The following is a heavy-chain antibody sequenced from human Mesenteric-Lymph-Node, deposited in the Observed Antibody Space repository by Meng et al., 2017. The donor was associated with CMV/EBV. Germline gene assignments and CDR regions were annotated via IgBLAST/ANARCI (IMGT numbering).Heavy chain of an antibody. CDR2: ISYDGSNK. Sequence: GESLKISCVASGFTFSSYAMHWVRQAPGKGLEWVAVISYDGSNKYYADSVKGRFTISRDNSKNTLYLQMNSLRAEDTAVYYCARAPAFGEFFDYWGQGTLVTVSS. CDR1: GFTFSSYA. CDR3: ARAPAFGEFFDY. V-gene: IGHV3-30-3*01. J-gene: IGHJ4*02. D-gene: IGHD3-10*01.